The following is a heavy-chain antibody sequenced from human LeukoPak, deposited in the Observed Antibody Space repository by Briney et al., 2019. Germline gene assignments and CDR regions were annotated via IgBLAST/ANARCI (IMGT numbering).Heavy chain of an antibody. Sequence: GASVKVSCKASGGTFSSYAISWVRQAPGQGLEWMGGIIPIFGTANYAQKFQGRVTITTDESTSTAYMELSSLRSEDTAVYHCASVTVTTYWYFDLWGRGTLVTVSS. V-gene: IGHV1-69*05. D-gene: IGHD4-17*01. CDR3: ASVTVTTYWYFDL. CDR2: IIPIFGTA. CDR1: GGTFSSYA. J-gene: IGHJ2*01.